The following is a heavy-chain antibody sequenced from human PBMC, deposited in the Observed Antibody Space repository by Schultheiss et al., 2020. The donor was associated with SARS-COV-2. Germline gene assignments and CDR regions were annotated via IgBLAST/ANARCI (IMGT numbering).Heavy chain of an antibody. J-gene: IGHJ5*02. Sequence: SETLSLTCAVSGGSISGSTYYWGWIRQPPGKGLEWIGYIYYSGSTYYNPSLKSRVTISVDTSKNQFSLKLSSVTAADTAVYYCARDSWAVVPAAGVRPALSPAFDPWGQGTLVTVSS. CDR3: ARDSWAVVPAAGVRPALSPAFDP. CDR1: GGSISGSTYY. D-gene: IGHD2-2*01. CDR2: IYYSGST. V-gene: IGHV4-31*11.